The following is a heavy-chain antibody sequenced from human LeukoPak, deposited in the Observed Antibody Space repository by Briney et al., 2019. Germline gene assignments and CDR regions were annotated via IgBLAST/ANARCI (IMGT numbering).Heavy chain of an antibody. J-gene: IGHJ4*02. CDR2: IYYSGST. D-gene: IGHD3-10*01. CDR1: GGSISSYY. CDR3: ARSVPIWGVIIPYFDY. V-gene: IGHV4-59*01. Sequence: PSETLSLTCTVYGGSISSYYWSWNRQPPGKGLEWIGYIYYSGSTNYNPSLKSRVTISVDTSKNQFSLKLSSVTAADTAVYYCARSVPIWGVIIPYFDYWGQGTLVTVSS.